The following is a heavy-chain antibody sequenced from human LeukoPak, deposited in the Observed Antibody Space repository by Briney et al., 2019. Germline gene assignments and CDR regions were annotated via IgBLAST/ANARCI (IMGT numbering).Heavy chain of an antibody. CDR2: ISWNSGSI. D-gene: IGHD6-19*01. Sequence: GGSLRLSCAASGFTFDDYAMHWVRQAPGKGLEWVSGISWNSGSIGYADSVKGRFTISRDNAKNSLYLQMKSLRAEDMALYHCAKGTHSGWAYYLDYWGQGTLVTVSS. CDR1: GFTFDDYA. V-gene: IGHV3-9*03. CDR3: AKGTHSGWAYYLDY. J-gene: IGHJ4*02.